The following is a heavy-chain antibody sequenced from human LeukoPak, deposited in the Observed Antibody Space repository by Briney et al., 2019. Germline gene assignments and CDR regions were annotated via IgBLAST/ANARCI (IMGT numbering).Heavy chain of an antibody. V-gene: IGHV3-53*01. CDR1: GFTVNNSY. CDR2: ISSGGST. Sequence: GGSLRLSCVASGFTVNNSYMNWVRQGPGKGLEWVSVISSGGSTYYADSVTGRFTISRDNSKNTLYLQMNSLRVEDTAVYYCGRDLIGTAASWDCWGQGTLVTVSS. CDR3: GRDLIGTAASWDC. J-gene: IGHJ4*02. D-gene: IGHD6-25*01.